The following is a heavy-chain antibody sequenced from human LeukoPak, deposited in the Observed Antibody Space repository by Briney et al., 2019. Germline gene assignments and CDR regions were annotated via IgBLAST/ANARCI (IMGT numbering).Heavy chain of an antibody. CDR3: ARCTVGVDAFHI. D-gene: IGHD2-15*01. CDR1: GYRFTNYW. CDR2: IYPGDSDT. Sequence: GESLKISCKGSGYRFTNYWIGWVRQRPGKGLEWMGIIYPGDSDTRYSPSFQGQVSISADKSICTAYLQWSSLKASDTAMYHCARCTVGVDAFHIWGQGTMVTVSS. J-gene: IGHJ3*02. V-gene: IGHV5-51*01.